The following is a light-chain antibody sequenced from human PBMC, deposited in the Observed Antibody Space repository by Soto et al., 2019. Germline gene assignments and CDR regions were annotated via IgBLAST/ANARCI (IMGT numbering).Light chain of an antibody. CDR3: QQLNSFPLT. J-gene: IGKJ5*01. CDR2: AAS. CDR1: QGISSW. V-gene: IGKV1D-12*01. Sequence: DIQMTQSPSSVSASVGDRVTITCRASQGISSWLAWYQRKPGRAPKLLIYAASRLQAGVPLRFSGSVSGTDFTLTISDLQPEDFATYYCQQLNSFPLTFGQGTRLEIK.